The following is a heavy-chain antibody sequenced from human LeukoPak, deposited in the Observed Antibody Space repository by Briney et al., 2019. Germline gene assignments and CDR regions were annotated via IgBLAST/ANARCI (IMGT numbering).Heavy chain of an antibody. CDR3: ARLLPYDILTGYYLSIGY. CDR1: GYTFISYG. D-gene: IGHD3-9*01. Sequence: ASVKVSCKASGYTFISYGISWVRQAPGQGLEWMGWISAYNGNTNYAQKLQGRVTMTTDTSTSTAYMELRSLRSDDTAVYYCARLLPYDILTGYYLSIGYWGQGTLVTVSS. J-gene: IGHJ4*02. CDR2: ISAYNGNT. V-gene: IGHV1-18*01.